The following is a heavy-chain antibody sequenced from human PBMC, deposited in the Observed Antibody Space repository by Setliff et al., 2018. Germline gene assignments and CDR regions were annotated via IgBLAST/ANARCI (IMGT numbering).Heavy chain of an antibody. CDR1: GYKFTNYG. Sequence: ASVKVSCKASGYKFTNYGVTWVRQAPGQGLEWIGWINNYNFNTNYAQKLQGRVTMTTDTSTSTVYMEFSSLRSDDTAIYYCARGGVAAAGRKGVFEHWGQGTLVTVSS. CDR3: ARGGVAAAGRKGVFEH. V-gene: IGHV1-18*01. D-gene: IGHD6-13*01. CDR2: INNYNFNT. J-gene: IGHJ4*02.